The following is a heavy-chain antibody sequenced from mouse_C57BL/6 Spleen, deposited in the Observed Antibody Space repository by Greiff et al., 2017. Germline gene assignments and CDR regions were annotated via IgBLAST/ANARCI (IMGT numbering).Heavy chain of an antibody. V-gene: IGHV7-3*01. D-gene: IGHD1-1*01. CDR3: ARSSYYYGSSYDWYFDV. CDR1: GFTFTDYY. J-gene: IGHJ1*03. CDR2: IRNKANGYTT. Sequence: DVKLVESGGGLVQPGGSLSLSCAASGFTFTDYYMSWVRQPPGKALEWLGFIRNKANGYTTEYSASVKGRFTISRDNSQSSLYLQMNALRADDSATYYCARSSYYYGSSYDWYFDVWVTGTTVTVSS.